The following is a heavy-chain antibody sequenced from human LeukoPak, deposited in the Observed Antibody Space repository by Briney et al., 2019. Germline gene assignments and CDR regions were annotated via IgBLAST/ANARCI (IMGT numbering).Heavy chain of an antibody. D-gene: IGHD4/OR15-4a*01. J-gene: IGHJ4*02. CDR3: AHRHNVALTINYFDS. CDR1: GFSLTTRGVG. Sequence: SGPTLVKPTQTLTLTCTFSGFSLTTRGVGVGWIRQPPGKALEWLALISWDDDKRYRPSLQSRLTITKDTSKNQVVLTLTNLDPVDTATYYCAHRHNVALTINYFDSWGQGTLVTASS. V-gene: IGHV2-5*02. CDR2: ISWDDDK.